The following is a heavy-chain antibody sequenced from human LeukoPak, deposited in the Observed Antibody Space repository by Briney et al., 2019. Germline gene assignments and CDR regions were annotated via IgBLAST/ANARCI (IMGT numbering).Heavy chain of an antibody. J-gene: IGHJ4*02. CDR2: ITSSGAAT. Sequence: GGSLRLSCAASGFTFSSYAMSWVRQAPGKGLEWVSSITSSGAATYYADSVKGRFTISWDNSDNTLYLQMNSLRAEDTAVYYCAKDRPNYYGSNGHYYKLNGDCWGQGTLVTVSS. D-gene: IGHD3-22*01. V-gene: IGHV3-23*01. CDR1: GFTFSSYA. CDR3: AKDRPNYYGSNGHYYKLNGDC.